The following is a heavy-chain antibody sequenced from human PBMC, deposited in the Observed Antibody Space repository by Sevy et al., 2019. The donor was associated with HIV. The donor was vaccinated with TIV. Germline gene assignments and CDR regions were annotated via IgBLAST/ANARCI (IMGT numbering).Heavy chain of an antibody. CDR2: ISSSSSTI. J-gene: IGHJ1*01. CDR1: GFTFSSYS. Sequence: GGSLRLSCAASGFTFSSYSMNWVRQAPGKGLEWVSYISSSSSTIKYEDSVKGRFTISRDNAKNSLYLKMNSLRDEDTAVYYCARDRDHYYDSSGYYYGTPWPEYFQHWGQGTLVTVSS. V-gene: IGHV3-48*02. CDR3: ARDRDHYYDSSGYYYGTPWPEYFQH. D-gene: IGHD3-22*01.